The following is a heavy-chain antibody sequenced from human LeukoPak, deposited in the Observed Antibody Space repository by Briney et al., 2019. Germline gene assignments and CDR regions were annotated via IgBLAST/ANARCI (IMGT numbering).Heavy chain of an antibody. V-gene: IGHV1-46*01. D-gene: IGHD1-26*01. Sequence: ASVKVSCXASGYTFTSYYMHWVRQAPGQGLEWMGIINPSGGSTSYAQKFQGRVTMTRDTSTSTVYMELSSLRSEDTAVYYCARDTAGGGATDYWGQGTLVTVSS. CDR3: ARDTAGGGATDY. CDR1: GYTFTSYY. CDR2: INPSGGST. J-gene: IGHJ4*02.